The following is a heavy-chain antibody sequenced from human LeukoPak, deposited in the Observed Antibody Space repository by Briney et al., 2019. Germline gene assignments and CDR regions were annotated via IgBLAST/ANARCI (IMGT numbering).Heavy chain of an antibody. CDR3: ARQNPLNWFDP. J-gene: IGHJ5*02. Sequence: SETLSLTCTVSGGSISGSSYYWGWIRLPPGKGLEWIGRIYYTGSTYYNPSLKSRVTISVDTSKNQFSLNLTSVIAADTAVYYCARQNPLNWFDPWGQGTLVTVSS. CDR2: IYYTGST. V-gene: IGHV4-39*01. CDR1: GGSISGSSYY.